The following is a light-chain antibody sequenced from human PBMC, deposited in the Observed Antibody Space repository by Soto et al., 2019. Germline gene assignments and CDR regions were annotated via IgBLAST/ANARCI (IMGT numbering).Light chain of an antibody. CDR3: HQYERWPPLT. J-gene: IGKJ4*01. CDR2: GAS. CDR1: QSVRSE. Sequence: EIVMTQSPASLSVSPGERVTLSCRASQSVRSELAWYQQKSGQPPRLLIYGASTRATGIPARFSGSGSGTEFTLTINDLQSEDVAVYYCHQYERWPPLTFGGGTKVEIK. V-gene: IGKV3-15*01.